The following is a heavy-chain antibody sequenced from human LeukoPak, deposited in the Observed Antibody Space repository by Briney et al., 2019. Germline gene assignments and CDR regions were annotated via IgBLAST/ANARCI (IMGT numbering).Heavy chain of an antibody. J-gene: IGHJ4*02. V-gene: IGHV3-21*01. CDR1: GFTFSSYS. D-gene: IGHD6-13*01. CDR2: ISSSSSYI. CDR3: ARLSEQQLFFDY. Sequence: GGSLRLSCAASGFTFSSYSMNWVRQAPGKGLEWVSSISSSSSYIYYADSVKGRFTISRDNAKNSLYLQMNSLRAEDTAVYYCARLSEQQLFFDYWGQGTLVTVSS.